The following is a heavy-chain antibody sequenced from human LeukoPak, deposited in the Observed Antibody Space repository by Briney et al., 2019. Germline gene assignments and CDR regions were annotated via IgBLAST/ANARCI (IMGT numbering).Heavy chain of an antibody. Sequence: SETLSLTCTVSGGSISSYYWSWIRQPPGKGLEWIGYIYYSGSTNYNPSLKSRVTISVDTSKNQFSLKLSSVTAAHTAVYYCARGSSSRFDYWGQGTLVTVSS. D-gene: IGHD6-13*01. V-gene: IGHV4-59*08. CDR1: GGSISSYY. J-gene: IGHJ4*02. CDR2: IYYSGST. CDR3: ARGSSSRFDY.